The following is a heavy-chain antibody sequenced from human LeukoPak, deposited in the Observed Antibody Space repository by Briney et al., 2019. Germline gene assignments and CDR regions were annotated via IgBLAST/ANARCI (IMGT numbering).Heavy chain of an antibody. V-gene: IGHV3-9*03. CDR2: ISWNSGSI. Sequence: GRSLRLSXAASGFTFDDYAMHWVRQAPGKGLEWVSGISWNSGSIGYADSVKGRFTISRDDAKNSLYLQMNSLRAEDMAFYYCAKASESSGYYYWYFDLWGRGTLVTVSS. CDR3: AKASESSGYYYWYFDL. D-gene: IGHD3-22*01. J-gene: IGHJ2*01. CDR1: GFTFDDYA.